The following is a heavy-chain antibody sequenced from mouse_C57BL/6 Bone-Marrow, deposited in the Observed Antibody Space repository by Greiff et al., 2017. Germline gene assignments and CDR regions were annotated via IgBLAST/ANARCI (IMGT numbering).Heavy chain of an antibody. D-gene: IGHD1-1*01. Sequence: EVQVVESGGGLVKPGGSLKLSCAASGFTFSSYGMSWVRQTPDKRLEWVATISSGGSYTYYPDSVKGRFTISRDNAKNTLYLQMSSLKSEDTAMYYCARITTVVALYYFDYGGQGTTLTVSS. V-gene: IGHV5-6*01. CDR3: ARITTVVALYYFDY. CDR2: ISSGGSYT. CDR1: GFTFSSYG. J-gene: IGHJ2*01.